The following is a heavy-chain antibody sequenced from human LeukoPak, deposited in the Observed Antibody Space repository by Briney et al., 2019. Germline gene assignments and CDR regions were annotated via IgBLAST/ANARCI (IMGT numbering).Heavy chain of an antibody. CDR2: IDFTSRYI. J-gene: IGHJ1*01. Sequence: GGSLRLSCAACGFTFSSYSMNWVRQAPGKGLEWVSSIDFTSRYIYNADSVKGRFTTSRDNAKNSLDLQMNSLKVEDTAVYYCATPAAGPGAEYSLYWGQGTLVIVSS. V-gene: IGHV3-21*01. CDR3: ATPAAGPGAEYSLY. CDR1: GFTFSSYS. D-gene: IGHD6-13*01.